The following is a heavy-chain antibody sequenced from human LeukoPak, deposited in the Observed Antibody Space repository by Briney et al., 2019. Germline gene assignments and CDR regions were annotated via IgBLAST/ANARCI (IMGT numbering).Heavy chain of an antibody. CDR2: IYTSGST. J-gene: IGHJ3*02. CDR1: GGSISSGSYY. CDR3: ARDGSWNEAPGKNAFDI. Sequence: PSQTLSLTCTVSGGSISSGSYYWSWIRQPAGKGLGWIGRIYTSGSTNYNPSLKSRVTISVDTSKNRFSLKLSSVTAADTAVYYCARDGSWNEAPGKNAFDIWGQGTMVTVSS. D-gene: IGHD1-1*01. V-gene: IGHV4-61*02.